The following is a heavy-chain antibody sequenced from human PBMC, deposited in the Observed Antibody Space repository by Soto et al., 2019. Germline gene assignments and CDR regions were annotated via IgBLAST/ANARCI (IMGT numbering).Heavy chain of an antibody. CDR3: ARLYSGSSQGYFDY. Sequence: QVQLVQSGAEVKKPGASVKVSCKASGYTFSSYAISWVRQAPGQGLEWMGGIIPIFGTANYAQKFQGRVTITADESTSTAYMELSSLRSEDTAVYYCARLYSGSSQGYFDYWGQGTLVTVSS. V-gene: IGHV1-69*01. CDR1: GYTFSSYA. J-gene: IGHJ4*02. D-gene: IGHD1-26*01. CDR2: IIPIFGTA.